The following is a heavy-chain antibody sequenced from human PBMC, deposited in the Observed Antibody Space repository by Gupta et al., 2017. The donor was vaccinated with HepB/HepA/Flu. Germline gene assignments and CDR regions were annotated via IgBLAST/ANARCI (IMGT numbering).Heavy chain of an antibody. Sequence: EVQLVESGGGLVQPGGSLRLSCAASGFTFSSYEMNWVRQAPGKGLEWVSYISSSGSTIYYADSVKGRFTISRDNAKNSLYLQMNSLRAEDTAFYYCARTHYYDSSGYYFSAFDIWGQGTMVTVSS. CDR1: GFTFSSYE. D-gene: IGHD3-22*01. V-gene: IGHV3-48*03. CDR3: ARTHYYDSSGYYFSAFDI. J-gene: IGHJ3*02. CDR2: ISSSGSTI.